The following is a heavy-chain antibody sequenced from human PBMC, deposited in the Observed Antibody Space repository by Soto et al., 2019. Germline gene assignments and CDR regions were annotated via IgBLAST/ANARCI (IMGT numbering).Heavy chain of an antibody. V-gene: IGHV1-69*02. CDR1: GGTLNSYT. J-gene: IGHJ4*02. CDR3: ARSSVAAAGTLGN. D-gene: IGHD6-13*01. Sequence: QVQLVQSGAEVKKPGSSVKVSCKASGGTLNSYTINWVRQAPGHGPEWLGRIIPVLGVANYAQTFQGRVTITADKSTRTVYMDLTSLRSEDTAVYYCARSSVAAAGTLGNWGPGTLVTVSS. CDR2: IIPVLGVA.